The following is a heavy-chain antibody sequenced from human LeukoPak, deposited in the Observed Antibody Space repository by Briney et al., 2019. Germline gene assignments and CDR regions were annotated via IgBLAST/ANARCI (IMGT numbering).Heavy chain of an antibody. V-gene: IGHV3-30-3*01. CDR2: ISYDGSNK. CDR1: GFTFSSYA. J-gene: IGHJ5*02. D-gene: IGHD6-13*01. Sequence: GRSLRLSCAASGFTFSSYAMHWVRQAPGKGLEWVAVISYDGSNKYYADSVKGRFTTSRDNSKNTLYLQMNSLRAEDTAVYYCARGGFEQLAHWGQGTLVTVSS. CDR3: ARGGFEQLAH.